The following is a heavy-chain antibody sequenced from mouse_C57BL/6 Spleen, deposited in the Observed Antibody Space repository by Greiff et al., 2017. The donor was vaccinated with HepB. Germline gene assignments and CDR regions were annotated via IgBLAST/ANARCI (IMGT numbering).Heavy chain of an antibody. V-gene: IGHV8-12*01. J-gene: IGHJ4*01. D-gene: IGHD2-1*01. CDR1: GFSLSTSGMG. CDR3: ARRQGYYGNYDYAMDY. Sequence: QVTLKESGPGILQSSQTLSLTCSFSGFSLSTSGMGVSWIRQPSGKGLEWLAHIYWDDDKRYNPSLKSRLTISKDTSRNQIFRKITSVDTADTATYYCARRQGYYGNYDYAMDYWGQGTSVTVSS. CDR2: IYWDDDK.